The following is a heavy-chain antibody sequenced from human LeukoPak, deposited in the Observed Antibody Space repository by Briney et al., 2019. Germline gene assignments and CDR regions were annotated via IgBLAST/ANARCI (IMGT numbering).Heavy chain of an antibody. D-gene: IGHD1/OR15-1a*01. CDR2: IGAYNGNT. Sequence: ASVKVSCKASGYTFSSYGINWVRQAPGQGLEWMGWIGAYNGNTNYAERLQGRLTMTTDTSTSTAYMELRSLRFDDTAVYYCARTAPGTSLGGYYYYMEVWGKGTTVTVSS. J-gene: IGHJ6*03. CDR3: ARTAPGTSLGGYYYYMEV. CDR1: GYTFSSYG. V-gene: IGHV1-18*01.